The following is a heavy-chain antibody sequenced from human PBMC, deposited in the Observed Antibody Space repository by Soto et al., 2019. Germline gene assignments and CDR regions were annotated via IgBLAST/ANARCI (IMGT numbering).Heavy chain of an antibody. Sequence: GGSLRLSCAASGFTFSSYAMSWVRQAPGKGLEWVSAISGSGGSTYYADSVKGRFTISRDNSKNTLYLQMNSLRAEDTAVYYCARRGIARRAAAGTRYYYYYYMDVWGKGTTVTVSS. D-gene: IGHD6-13*01. J-gene: IGHJ6*03. CDR3: ARRGIARRAAAGTRYYYYYYMDV. CDR1: GFTFSSYA. CDR2: ISGSGGST. V-gene: IGHV3-23*01.